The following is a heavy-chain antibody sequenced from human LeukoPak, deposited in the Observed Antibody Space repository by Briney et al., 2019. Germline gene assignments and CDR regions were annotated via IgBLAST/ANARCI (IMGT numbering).Heavy chain of an antibody. J-gene: IGHJ4*02. Sequence: GGSLRLSCAASGFTFSDYYMSWLRQAPGKGLEWVRYINSSGSTINYADSVKGRFTISRDNAKNSLYLQMNNLRAEDTAVYYCARDSDEVSAYFFDYWGQGTLVTVSS. V-gene: IGHV3-11*04. D-gene: IGHD6-25*01. CDR2: INSSGSTI. CDR3: ARDSDEVSAYFFDY. CDR1: GFTFSDYY.